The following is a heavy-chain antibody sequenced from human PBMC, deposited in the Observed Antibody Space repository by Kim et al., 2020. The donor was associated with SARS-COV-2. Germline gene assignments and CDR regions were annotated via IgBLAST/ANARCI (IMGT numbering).Heavy chain of an antibody. Sequence: SETLSLTCTVSGGSVSSGSYYWSWIRQPPGKGLEWIGYIYYSGSTNYNPSLKSRVTISVDTSKNQFSLKLSSVTAADTAVYYCAREATYGSGSYYIDYWGQGTLVTVSS. D-gene: IGHD3-10*01. CDR2: IYYSGST. V-gene: IGHV4-61*01. CDR1: GGSVSSGSYY. J-gene: IGHJ4*02. CDR3: AREATYGSGSYYIDY.